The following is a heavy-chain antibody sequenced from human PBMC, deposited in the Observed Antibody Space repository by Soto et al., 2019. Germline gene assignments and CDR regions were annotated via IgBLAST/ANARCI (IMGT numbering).Heavy chain of an antibody. CDR1: GFTFSSYG. J-gene: IGHJ6*02. CDR3: AKAPSRLAVRGVRLYGMEV. CDR2: ISCDGSNK. Sequence: GGSLRLSCAASGFTFSSYGMHWVRPAPGKGLAWVAVISCDGSNKYYADSVKGRCTISRDNSKNTLYLQMNSLRAEDTAVYYCAKAPSRLAVRGVRLYGMEVWGQGTTVTVSS. V-gene: IGHV3-30*18. D-gene: IGHD3-10*01.